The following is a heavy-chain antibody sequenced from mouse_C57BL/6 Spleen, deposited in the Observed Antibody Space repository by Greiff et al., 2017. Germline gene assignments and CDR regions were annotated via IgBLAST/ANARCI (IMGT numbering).Heavy chain of an antibody. CDR3: ARSDYDEDY. J-gene: IGHJ2*01. CDR1: GYTFTDYY. Sequence: QVQLQQPGTELVKPGASVKLSCKASGYTFTDYYINWVKQRPGQGLEWIARIYPGSGNTYYNEKFKGKATLTAEKSSSTAYMQLSSLTSEDSAVYFCARSDYDEDYWGQGTTLTVSS. D-gene: IGHD2-4*01. CDR2: IYPGSGNT. V-gene: IGHV1-76*01.